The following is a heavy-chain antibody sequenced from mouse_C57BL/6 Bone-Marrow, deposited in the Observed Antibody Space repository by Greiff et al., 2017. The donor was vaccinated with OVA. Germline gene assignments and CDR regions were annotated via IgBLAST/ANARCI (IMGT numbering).Heavy chain of an antibody. D-gene: IGHD1-1*01. J-gene: IGHJ3*01. CDR1: EYEFPSYD. CDR3: ARQPLQYYGSPWFAY. CDR2: INSDGGST. Sequence: EVKLLESGGGLVQPGESLKLSCESNEYEFPSYDMSWVRKTPEKRLELVAAINSDGGSTYYPDNIESRFIISRDNTKKTLYLQMSSLRSEDTALYYCARQPLQYYGSPWFAYWGQKTLVTVSA. V-gene: IGHV5-2*01.